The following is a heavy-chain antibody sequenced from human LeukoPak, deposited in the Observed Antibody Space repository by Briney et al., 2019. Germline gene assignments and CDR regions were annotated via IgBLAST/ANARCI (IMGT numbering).Heavy chain of an antibody. D-gene: IGHD3-10*01. V-gene: IGHV1-2*02. CDR2: INPNSGGT. CDR1: GYTFTAYY. CDR3: ARDGSSGPSNWFDP. J-gene: IGHJ5*02. Sequence: ASVKVSCKASGYTFTAYYMHWVRQAPGQGLEWMGWINPNSGGTNYAQKFQGRVTMTRDTSISTAYMELSRLRSDDTAVYYCARDGSSGPSNWFDPWGQGTLVTVSS.